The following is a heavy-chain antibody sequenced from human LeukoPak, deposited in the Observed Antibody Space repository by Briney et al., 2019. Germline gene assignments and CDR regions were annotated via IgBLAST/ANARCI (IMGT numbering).Heavy chain of an antibody. CDR3: ARMGQLTSTSGSGNFYSYGMDV. D-gene: IGHD3-10*01. V-gene: IGHV6-1*01. CDR2: TYYRSKLHN. J-gene: IGHJ6*02. Sequence: PSQTLSLTCAISGDTVSSNSAAWNWIRQSPSRGLEWLVRTYYRSKLHNDYTVSVKSRITINPDTSKNQFSLQLNSVTPEDTAVYYCARMGQLTSTSGSGNFYSYGMDVWGQGTTVTVSS. CDR1: GDTVSSNSAA.